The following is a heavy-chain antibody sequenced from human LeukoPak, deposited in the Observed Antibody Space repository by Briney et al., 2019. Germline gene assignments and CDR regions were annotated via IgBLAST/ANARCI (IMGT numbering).Heavy chain of an antibody. Sequence: ASVKVSCKASGYTFTSYYMHWVRQAPGQGLEWVGIINPSGDPTTYAQKFQGRVTMTSDMSTSTVYMELSSLRSDDTAIYYCGLSGNYYYYYMDVWGKGTTVTISS. CDR2: INPSGDPT. CDR1: GYTFTSYY. J-gene: IGHJ6*03. CDR3: GLSGNYYYYYMDV. V-gene: IGHV1-46*01. D-gene: IGHD6-25*01.